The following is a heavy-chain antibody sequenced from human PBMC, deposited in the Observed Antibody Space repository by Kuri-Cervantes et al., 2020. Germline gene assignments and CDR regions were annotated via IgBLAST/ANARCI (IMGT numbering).Heavy chain of an antibody. CDR1: GGTFSSYA. Sequence: SVKVSCKASGGTFSSYAISWVRQAPGQGLEWMGGIIPIFGTANYAQKFQGRVTITTDESTSTAYMELSSLRSEDTAVYYCARVRRDNWNYVDRSAGYYFDYWGQGTLVTVSS. CDR3: ARVRRDNWNYVDRSAGYYFDY. V-gene: IGHV1-69*05. J-gene: IGHJ4*02. CDR2: IIPIFGTA. D-gene: IGHD1-7*01.